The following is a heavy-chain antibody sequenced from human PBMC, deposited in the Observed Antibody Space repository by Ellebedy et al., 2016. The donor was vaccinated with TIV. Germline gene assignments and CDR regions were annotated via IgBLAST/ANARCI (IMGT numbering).Heavy chain of an antibody. V-gene: IGHV1-46*01. D-gene: IGHD1-26*01. CDR3: AREGGVYYFYY. J-gene: IGHJ4*02. CDR2: INPSGGGT. CDR1: GYTLTSDL. Sequence: AASVTVSCKASGYTLTSDLIHWVRQAPGQGLEWMGIINPSGGGTGYAQKFQGRVTMTRDTSASTVYMELSSLRSEDTAVYYCAREGGVYYFYYWGQGTLVTVSS.